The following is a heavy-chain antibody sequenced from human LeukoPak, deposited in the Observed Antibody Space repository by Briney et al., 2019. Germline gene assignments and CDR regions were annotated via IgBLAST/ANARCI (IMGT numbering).Heavy chain of an antibody. J-gene: IGHJ5*02. CDR1: GGSISSSSYY. D-gene: IGHD2-2*01. CDR3: ASNVVVPDNWFDP. V-gene: IGHV4-39*01. CDR2: IYYSGST. Sequence: KPSETLSLTCTVSGGSISSSSYYWGWIRQPPGKGLEWIGSIYYSGSTYYNPSLKRRVTIAVDTSKNQFSLKLSSVTAADTAVYYCASNVVVPDNWFDPWGQGTLVTVSS.